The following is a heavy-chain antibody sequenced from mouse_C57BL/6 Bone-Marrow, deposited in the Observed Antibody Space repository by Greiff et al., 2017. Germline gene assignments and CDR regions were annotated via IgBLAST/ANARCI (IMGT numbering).Heavy chain of an antibody. V-gene: IGHV1-19*01. CDR1: GYTFTDYY. CDR2: INPYNGGT. Sequence: EVQLQQSGPVLVKPGASVKMSCKASGYTFTDYYMNWVKQSHGKSLEWIGVINPYNGGTSYNQKFKGKAKLTVDKSSSTAYMELNSLTSEDSAVYYCARWNYGSLDYWGQGTTLTVSS. CDR3: ARWNYGSLDY. D-gene: IGHD1-1*01. J-gene: IGHJ2*01.